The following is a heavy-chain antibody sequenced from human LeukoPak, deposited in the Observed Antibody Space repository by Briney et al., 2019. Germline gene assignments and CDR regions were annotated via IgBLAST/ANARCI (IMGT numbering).Heavy chain of an antibody. CDR3: ARERRDGHNYSDF. D-gene: IGHD5-24*01. Sequence: SEAPSLTCAVSGGSLSSGGYFWGWIRQYPGKGLEWIGCISHSGTSYYNPSLKGRVTISVDTSRNQFSLELSSVTAADTAVYFCARERRDGHNYSDFWGQGALVTVSS. CDR2: ISHSGTS. V-gene: IGHV4-31*11. J-gene: IGHJ4*02. CDR1: GGSLSSGGYF.